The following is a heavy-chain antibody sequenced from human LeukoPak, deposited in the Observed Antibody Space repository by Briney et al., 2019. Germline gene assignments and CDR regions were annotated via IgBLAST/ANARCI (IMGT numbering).Heavy chain of an antibody. J-gene: IGHJ4*02. CDR3: AKNGGMTMIVVVAGGRNYYFDY. Sequence: GGSLRLSCAASGVTLSRYAMSWVPQAPGKGLGWVSAISGSGGSTYSADSVKSRFTTSRDNSKNTLYLQMTMLRAEDTAVYSCAKNGGMTMIVVVAGGRNYYFDYWGQGTLVTVSS. V-gene: IGHV3-23*01. CDR1: GVTLSRYA. D-gene: IGHD3-22*01. CDR2: ISGSGGST.